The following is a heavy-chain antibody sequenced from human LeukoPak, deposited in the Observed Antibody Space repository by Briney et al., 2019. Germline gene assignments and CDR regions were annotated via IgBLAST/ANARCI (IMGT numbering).Heavy chain of an antibody. D-gene: IGHD3-10*01. Sequence: GGSLRLSCAASGFTFSSYSMNWVRQAPGKGLEWVANIKQDGSEKYYVDSVKGRFTISRDNAKNSLYLQMNSLRAEDTAVYYCARLDYGSGNDYWGQGTLVTVSS. CDR1: GFTFSSYS. J-gene: IGHJ4*02. CDR2: IKQDGSEK. V-gene: IGHV3-7*01. CDR3: ARLDYGSGNDY.